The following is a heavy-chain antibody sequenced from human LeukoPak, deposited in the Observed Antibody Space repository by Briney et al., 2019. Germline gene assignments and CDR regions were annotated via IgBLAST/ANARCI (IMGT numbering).Heavy chain of an antibody. V-gene: IGHV1-18*01. CDR3: ARVVSRWRGTDSTPDAFDI. Sequence: ASVKVSCKASGYTFTSYGISWVRQAPGQGLEWMGWICAYNGNTNYAQKLQGRVTMTTDTSTSTAYVELGSLRSDDTAVYYCARVVSRWRGTDSTPDAFDIWGQGTMVTVSS. J-gene: IGHJ3*02. CDR2: ICAYNGNT. D-gene: IGHD1/OR15-1a*01. CDR1: GYTFTSYG.